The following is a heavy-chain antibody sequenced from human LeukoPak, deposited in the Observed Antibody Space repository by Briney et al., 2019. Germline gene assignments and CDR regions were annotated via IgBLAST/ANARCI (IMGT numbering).Heavy chain of an antibody. CDR3: ARVGSGWYGRDFDY. J-gene: IGHJ4*02. D-gene: IGHD6-19*01. Sequence: VASVKVSCKASGYTFTGDYMHWVRQAPGQGLEWMGWINPNSGGTNYAQKFQGRVTMTRDTSISTAYMELSRLRSDDTAVYYCARVGSGWYGRDFDYWGQGTLVTVSS. CDR1: GYTFTGDY. V-gene: IGHV1-2*02. CDR2: INPNSGGT.